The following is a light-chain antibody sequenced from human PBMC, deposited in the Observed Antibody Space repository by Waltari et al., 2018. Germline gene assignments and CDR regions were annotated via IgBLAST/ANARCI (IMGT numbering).Light chain of an antibody. V-gene: IGKV3-20*01. J-gene: IGKJ1*01. CDR1: QSVSTY. CDR3: QHYVRLPAT. CDR2: GAS. Sequence: DIVFTQSPGTLSLSPGEGVTLSCRASQSVSTYLAWYQQKPGQAPRLLSYGASSRATGIPDRFSVSGSGTDFSLTISRLEPEDFAVYYCQHYVRLPATFGQGTKVEIK.